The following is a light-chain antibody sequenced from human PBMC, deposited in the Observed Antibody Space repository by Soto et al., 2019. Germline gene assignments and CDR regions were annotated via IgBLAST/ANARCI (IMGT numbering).Light chain of an antibody. CDR2: KVS. CDR3: MQTKQFPWT. CDR1: QRLVHTDGNTY. J-gene: IGKJ1*01. Sequence: DIVMPPTPLSSPVTLGQPASISCRSSQRLVHTDGNTYFNWLQQRPGQPPRLLLYKVSTRFSGVPDSFSGSGAGTDFTLTISRVEPEDVGVYYCMQTKQFPWTFGQGTKLEIK. V-gene: IGKV2-24*01.